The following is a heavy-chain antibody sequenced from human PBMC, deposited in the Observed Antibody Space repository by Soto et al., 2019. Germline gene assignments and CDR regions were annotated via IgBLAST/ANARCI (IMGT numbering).Heavy chain of an antibody. Sequence: ETLRLSCAASGFTFSSYAMSWVRQAPGKGLEWVSAISGSGGSTYYADSVKGRFTISRDNSKNTLYLQMNSLRAEDTAVYYCAKRARHYYDSSGSAHFDYWGQGTLVTVSS. CDR1: GFTFSSYA. CDR2: ISGSGGST. CDR3: AKRARHYYDSSGSAHFDY. D-gene: IGHD3-22*01. V-gene: IGHV3-23*01. J-gene: IGHJ4*02.